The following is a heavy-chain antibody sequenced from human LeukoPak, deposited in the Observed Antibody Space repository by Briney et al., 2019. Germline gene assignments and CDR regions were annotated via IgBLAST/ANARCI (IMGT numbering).Heavy chain of an antibody. J-gene: IGHJ4*02. CDR3: ATLGSISV. CDR1: GYSFTTYW. Sequence: GESLRISCKGSGYSFTTYWISWVRQMPGKGLEWMGKIDPTASYTNYSPSFQGRVTISADKSISTAYLQWSSLQASDTAMYYCATLGSISVWGQGTLVTVSS. D-gene: IGHD1-26*01. CDR2: IDPTASYT. V-gene: IGHV5-10-1*01.